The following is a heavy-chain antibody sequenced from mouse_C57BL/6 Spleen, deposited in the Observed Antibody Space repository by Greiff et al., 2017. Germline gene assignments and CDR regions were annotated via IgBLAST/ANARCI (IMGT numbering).Heavy chain of an antibody. J-gene: IGHJ4*01. Sequence: EVKLVESGGGLVQPKGSLKLSCAASGFSFNTSAMTWVRQAPGKGLDWVARISSNSNNYATSYADSVKDRVTISRDDSESMLYLQMNNWKTEDTAMYYCVRRGWDGARDDWGQGTSVTVSS. CDR3: VRRGWDGARDD. CDR1: GFSFNTSA. CDR2: ISSNSNNYAT. V-gene: IGHV10-1*01. D-gene: IGHD4-1*01.